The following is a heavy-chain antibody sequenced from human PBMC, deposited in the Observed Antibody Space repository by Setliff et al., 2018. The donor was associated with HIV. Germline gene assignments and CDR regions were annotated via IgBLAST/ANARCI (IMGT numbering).Heavy chain of an antibody. CDR3: ARDGVRGYDSSGYLFSWVRRFHHDYYYYYMGV. D-gene: IGHD3-22*01. V-gene: IGHV1-46*01. J-gene: IGHJ6*03. CDR1: GYTFTSYY. Sequence: ASVKVSCKASGYTFTSYYMHWVRQAPGQGLEWMGIINPSGGSTSYAQKFQGRVTMTRDTSTSTVYMELSSLRSEDTAVYYCARDGVRGYDSSGYLFSWVRRFHHDYYYYYMGVWGKGTTVTVSS. CDR2: INPSGGST.